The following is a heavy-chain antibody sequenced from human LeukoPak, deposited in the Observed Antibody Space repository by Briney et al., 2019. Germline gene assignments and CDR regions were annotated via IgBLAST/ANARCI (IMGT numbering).Heavy chain of an antibody. CDR1: GYTFTGYY. CDR3: ARDRIAVAGTGFDY. Sequence: ASVKVSCKASGYTFTGYYMHWVRQAPGQGLEWMGWINPNSGGTDYAQKFQGWVTMTRDTSISTAYMELSRLRSDDTAVYYRARDRIAVAGTGFDYWGQGTLVTVSS. V-gene: IGHV1-2*04. D-gene: IGHD6-19*01. CDR2: INPNSGGT. J-gene: IGHJ4*02.